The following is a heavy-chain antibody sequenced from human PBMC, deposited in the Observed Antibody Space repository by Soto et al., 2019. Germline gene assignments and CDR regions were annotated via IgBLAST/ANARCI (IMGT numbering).Heavy chain of an antibody. CDR3: AKNWNWGSLVN. CDR2: IYYGGST. CDR1: GDSISTDY. J-gene: IGHJ4*02. D-gene: IGHD7-27*01. V-gene: IGHV4-59*08. Sequence: SETLSLTCTVSGDSISTDYWSWIRQSPGKGLEWIGFIYYGGSTNYNPSLKSRVTISVDTPKNQFSLKLSSVTAADTAVYYCAKNWNWGSLVNWGQGTLVTVS.